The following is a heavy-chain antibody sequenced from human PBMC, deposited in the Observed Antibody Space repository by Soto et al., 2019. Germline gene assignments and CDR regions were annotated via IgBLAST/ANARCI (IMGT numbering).Heavy chain of an antibody. CDR2: TYYRSKWIH. CDR1: GDSVSSSSAA. V-gene: IGHV6-1*01. D-gene: IGHD3-16*01. Sequence: PSQTLSLTCDISGDSVSSSSAAWNWIRQSPSRGLEWLGRTYYRSKWIHEYTVSMESRITINPDTSKNQISLHIYSVTAEDTAVYYCEGVVWFRGMDVWGQGTPVTVSS. J-gene: IGHJ6*02. CDR3: EGVVWFRGMDV.